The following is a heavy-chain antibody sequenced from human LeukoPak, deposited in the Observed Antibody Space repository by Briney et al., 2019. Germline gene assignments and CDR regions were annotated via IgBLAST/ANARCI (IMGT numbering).Heavy chain of an antibody. V-gene: IGHV3-11*01. CDR1: GFTFSDYY. Sequence: GGSLRLSCAASGFTFSDYYMSWIRQAPGKGLEWVSYISSSGSTIYYADSVKGRFTISRDNAKNSLYLQMSSLRAEDTAVYYCARAGAPDSYYYGMDVWGQGTTVTVSS. CDR2: ISSSGSTI. J-gene: IGHJ6*02. D-gene: IGHD3-10*01. CDR3: ARAGAPDSYYYGMDV.